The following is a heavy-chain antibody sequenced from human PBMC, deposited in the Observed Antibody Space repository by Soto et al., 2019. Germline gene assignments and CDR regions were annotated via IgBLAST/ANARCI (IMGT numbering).Heavy chain of an antibody. CDR1: GFTFSNYV. CDR2: ISYSGDNK. Sequence: GGSLRLSCAASGFTFSNYVMSWVRQAPGKGLEWVSVISYSGDNKYYADSVKGRFTISRDNSKNTLYLQMNSLRAEDTAVYYCARDYPRLAAFDYWGQGTLVTVSS. J-gene: IGHJ4*02. CDR3: ARDYPRLAAFDY. V-gene: IGHV3-23*01.